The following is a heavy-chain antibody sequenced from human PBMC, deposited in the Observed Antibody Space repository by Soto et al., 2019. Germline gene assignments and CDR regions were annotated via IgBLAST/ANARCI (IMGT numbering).Heavy chain of an antibody. CDR3: AKTVWFGELLYLSRWFDS. Sequence: GGYLRLSCAASGFTFSSYAMSWVRQAPGKGLEWVSAISGSGGSTYYADSVKGRFTISRDNSKNTLYLQMNSLRAEDTAVYYCAKTVWFGELLYLSRWFDSWGQGTLVTVSS. CDR1: GFTFSSYA. CDR2: ISGSGGST. J-gene: IGHJ5*01. D-gene: IGHD3-10*01. V-gene: IGHV3-23*01.